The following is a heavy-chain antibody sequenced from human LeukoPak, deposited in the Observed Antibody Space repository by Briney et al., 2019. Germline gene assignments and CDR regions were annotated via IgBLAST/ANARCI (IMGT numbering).Heavy chain of an antibody. D-gene: IGHD3-3*01. J-gene: IGHJ4*02. CDR3: ASSLGSGYYVSFDY. CDR1: GFTFSSYS. CDR2: NSSSSSYI. Sequence: PGGSLRLSCAASGFTFSSYSMNWVRQAPGKGLEWVSSNSSSSSYIYYADSVKGRFTISRDNAKNSLYLQMNSLRAEDTAVYYCASSLGSGYYVSFDYWGQGTLVTVSS. V-gene: IGHV3-21*01.